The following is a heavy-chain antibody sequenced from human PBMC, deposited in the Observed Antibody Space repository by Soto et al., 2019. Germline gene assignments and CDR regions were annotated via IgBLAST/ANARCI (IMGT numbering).Heavy chain of an antibody. V-gene: IGHV2-26*01. CDR1: GFSLSNARMG. J-gene: IGHJ4*02. CDR3: ARIYDFWSGYYALVDY. Sequence: SGPTLVNPTETLTLTCTVSGFSLSNARMGVSWIRQPPGKALEWLAHIFSNDEKSYSTSLKSRLTISKDTSKSQVVLTMTNMDPVDTATYYCARIYDFWSGYYALVDYWGQGTLVTVSS. D-gene: IGHD3-3*01. CDR2: IFSNDEK.